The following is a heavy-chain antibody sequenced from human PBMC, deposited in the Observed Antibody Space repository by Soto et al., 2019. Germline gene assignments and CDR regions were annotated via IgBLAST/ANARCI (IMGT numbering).Heavy chain of an antibody. J-gene: IGHJ6*02. CDR2: ISYDGSNK. CDR3: AKDRLRSSSSERSGGMDV. Sequence: QVQLVESGGGVVQPGRSLRLSCAASGFTFSSYGMHWVRQAPGKGLEWVAVISYDGSNKYYADSVKGRFTISRDNSKNTLYMKMNSLRAENTAVYYCAKDRLRSSSSERSGGMDVWGQGTTVTVSS. D-gene: IGHD6-6*01. CDR1: GFTFSSYG. V-gene: IGHV3-30*18.